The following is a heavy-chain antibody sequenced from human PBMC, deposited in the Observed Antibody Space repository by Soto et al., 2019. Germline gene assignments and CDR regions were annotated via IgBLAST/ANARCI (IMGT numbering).Heavy chain of an antibody. Sequence: GGSLRLSCAGSGFTFSRYWMHWVRQVPGKGLVWVSNIVSDGSRTTYADSVKGRFTISRDNAKNTLYLQMDSLRAEDTAVYYCAKDRVSRARWELGDYWGQGTLVTVSS. CDR3: AKDRVSRARWELGDY. V-gene: IGHV3-74*01. J-gene: IGHJ4*02. D-gene: IGHD1-26*01. CDR2: IVSDGSRT. CDR1: GFTFSRYW.